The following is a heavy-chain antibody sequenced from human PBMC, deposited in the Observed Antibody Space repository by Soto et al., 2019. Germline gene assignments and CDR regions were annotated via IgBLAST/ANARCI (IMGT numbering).Heavy chain of an antibody. D-gene: IGHD3-3*01. CDR1: GFTFSSYG. CDR3: AKELHRDGKNDLDY. V-gene: IGHV3-33*06. J-gene: IGHJ4*02. CDR2: IWYDGSNK. Sequence: GGSLRLSCAASGFTFSSYGMHGVRQAPGKGLEWVAVIWYDGSNKYYADSVKGRFTISRDNSKNTLYLQMNSLRVEDTAIYYCAKELHRDGKNDLDYWGLRTLVTVSS.